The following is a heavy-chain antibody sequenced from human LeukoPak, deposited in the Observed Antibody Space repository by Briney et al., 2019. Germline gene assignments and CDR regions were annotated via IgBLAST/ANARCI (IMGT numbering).Heavy chain of an antibody. CDR2: IYPGDSDT. Sequence: GESLKISCKGSGYTFTTYWIGWVRQMPGKGLEWMGIIYPGDSDTRYSPSFQGQVTISADKSISTAYLQWSSLKASDTAMYYCARAITIFGVVIPNGPLGYWGQGTLVTVSS. V-gene: IGHV5-51*01. CDR3: ARAITIFGVVIPNGPLGY. J-gene: IGHJ4*02. D-gene: IGHD3-3*01. CDR1: GYTFTTYW.